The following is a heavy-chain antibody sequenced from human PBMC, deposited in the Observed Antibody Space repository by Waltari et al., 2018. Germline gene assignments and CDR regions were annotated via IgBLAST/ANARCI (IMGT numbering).Heavy chain of an antibody. J-gene: IGHJ4*02. CDR2: ISSSGSTI. Sequence: EVQLVESGGGLVQLGGSLRLSCAASGLPFSSYEMNWVRRAPGKGLEWVSYISSSGSTIDYAGSVKGRFTISRDNAKNSLYLQMNSLRAEDTAVYYCAREFFWGQGTLVTVSS. CDR1: GLPFSSYE. D-gene: IGHD3-3*01. V-gene: IGHV3-48*03. CDR3: AREFF.